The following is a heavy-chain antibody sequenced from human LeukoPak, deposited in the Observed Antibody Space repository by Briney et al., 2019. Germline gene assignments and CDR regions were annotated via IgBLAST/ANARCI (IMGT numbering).Heavy chain of an antibody. J-gene: IGHJ3*02. CDR2: ITYNGVNE. CDR1: RITLSSYA. Sequence: SGGSLRLSCVAPRITLSSYAMSWVRQAPGKGLEWVSTITYNGVNEYYADSVKGRFTISRDNSKDTLYLQMSGLRVEDTAVYYCARAADGGPLLDAFDIWGQGTMVTVSS. V-gene: IGHV3-23*01. D-gene: IGHD4-23*01. CDR3: ARAADGGPLLDAFDI.